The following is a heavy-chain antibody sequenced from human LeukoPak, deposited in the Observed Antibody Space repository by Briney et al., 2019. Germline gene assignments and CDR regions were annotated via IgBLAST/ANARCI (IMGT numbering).Heavy chain of an antibody. CDR2: ISWNSGRL. Sequence: GGSLRLFCAASGFTFDDYAMHWVRQAPGKGLEWVSGISWNSGRLGYADSVKGRFTISRDNAKNSLYLQMNSLRAEDMALYYCAKDIEGIAAAGTWGQAFDIWGQGTMVTVSS. D-gene: IGHD6-13*01. CDR3: AKDIEGIAAAGTWGQAFDI. V-gene: IGHV3-9*03. J-gene: IGHJ3*02. CDR1: GFTFDDYA.